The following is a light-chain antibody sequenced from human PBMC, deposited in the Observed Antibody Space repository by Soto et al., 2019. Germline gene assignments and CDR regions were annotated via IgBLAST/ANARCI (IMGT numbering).Light chain of an antibody. Sequence: QSALTQPPSASGSPGQSVTISCTGTSSDVGGYNYVSWHQQHPGKAPKLMIYEITKRPSGVPDRFSGSKSGNTASLTVSGLQAEDEPDYYYSSYAGSNNVVFGGGTKLTVL. CDR2: EIT. J-gene: IGLJ2*01. V-gene: IGLV2-8*01. CDR3: SSYAGSNNVV. CDR1: SSDVGGYNY.